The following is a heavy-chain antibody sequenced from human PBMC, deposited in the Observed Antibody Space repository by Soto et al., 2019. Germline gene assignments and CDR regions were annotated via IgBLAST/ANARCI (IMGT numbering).Heavy chain of an antibody. CDR2: IYYSGST. Sequence: SETLSLTCAVSGGSISNSNYYWGGIRQPPGKGLEWIGSIYYSGSTYYNPSLKSRVTISVDTSKNQFSLKLSSLTAADTAVFYCARSLAYCGGDCNTYFDYWGQGTLVTVSS. CDR3: ARSLAYCGGDCNTYFDY. D-gene: IGHD2-21*02. V-gene: IGHV4-39*01. CDR1: GGSISNSNYY. J-gene: IGHJ4*02.